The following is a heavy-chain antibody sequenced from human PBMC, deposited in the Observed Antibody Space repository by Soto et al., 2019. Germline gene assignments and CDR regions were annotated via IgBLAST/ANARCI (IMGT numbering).Heavy chain of an antibody. D-gene: IGHD3-22*01. Sequence: GGSLRLSCAASGFTFSNAWMSWVRQAPGKGLEWVGRIKSKTDGGTTDYAAPVKGRFTISRDDSKNTLYLQMNSLKTEDTAVYYCTTDPDYYDSSGFTRGGAFDIWGQGTMVTVSS. CDR1: GFTFSNAW. V-gene: IGHV3-15*01. CDR2: IKSKTDGGTT. CDR3: TTDPDYYDSSGFTRGGAFDI. J-gene: IGHJ3*02.